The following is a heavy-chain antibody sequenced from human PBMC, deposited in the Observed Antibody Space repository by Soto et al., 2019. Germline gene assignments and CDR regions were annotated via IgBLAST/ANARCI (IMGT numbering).Heavy chain of an antibody. V-gene: IGHV3-23*01. CDR1: GFTFSNYA. CDR3: AKESTYGSSGYYRY. CDR2: ISGGGHNT. J-gene: IGHJ4*02. D-gene: IGHD3-22*01. Sequence: GGSLRLSCAASGFTFSNYAMSWVRQTPGKGLEWVSTISGGGHNTYYADSVKGRFTISRDNSQSTLYVQMNSLRAEDTAVYYCAKESTYGSSGYYRYWGQGTLVTVSS.